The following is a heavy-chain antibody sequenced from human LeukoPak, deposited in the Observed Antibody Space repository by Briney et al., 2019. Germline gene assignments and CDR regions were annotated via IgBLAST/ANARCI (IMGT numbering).Heavy chain of an antibody. Sequence: ASVKVSCKASGYTFTGNGITWVRQAPGQRLEWMGWINAYNGNTVYAQMFEGRVTLITDTSTTTAYMELTNLRSDDTAIYYCARAGYCSGAACYAEGIDYWGQGTLVTVSS. V-gene: IGHV1-18*01. D-gene: IGHD2-2*01. CDR3: ARAGYCSGAACYAEGIDY. CDR1: GYTFTGNG. CDR2: INAYNGNT. J-gene: IGHJ4*02.